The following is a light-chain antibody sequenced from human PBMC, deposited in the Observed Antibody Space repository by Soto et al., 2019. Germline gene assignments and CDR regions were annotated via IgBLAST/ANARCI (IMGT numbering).Light chain of an antibody. V-gene: IGKV3-11*01. CDR2: DAS. Sequence: EIVLTKSPATLSLSPGERATLSCMASQSVSSYLACYQQKPGQAPRLLIYDASNRATGIPARFSGSGSGTDFTLTISSLEPEDFAVYYCQQRSNWPPWTFGQATKVEIQ. CDR1: QSVSSY. CDR3: QQRSNWPPWT. J-gene: IGKJ1*01.